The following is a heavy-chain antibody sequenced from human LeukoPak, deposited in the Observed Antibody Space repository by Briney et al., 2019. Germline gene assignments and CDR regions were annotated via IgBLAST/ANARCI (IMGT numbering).Heavy chain of an antibody. CDR3: AREKGAPRSMVRRNWFDP. CDR1: GGSFSGYY. J-gene: IGHJ5*02. D-gene: IGHD3-10*01. V-gene: IGHV4-34*01. Sequence: PSETLSLTCAVYGGSFSGYYWSWIRQPPGKGLEWIGEINHSGSTNYNPSLKSRVTISVDTSKNQFSLKPSSVTAADTAVYYCAREKGAPRSMVRRNWFDPWGQGTLVTVSS. CDR2: INHSGST.